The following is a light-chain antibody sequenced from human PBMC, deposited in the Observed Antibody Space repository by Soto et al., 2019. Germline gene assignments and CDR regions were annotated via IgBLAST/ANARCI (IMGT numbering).Light chain of an antibody. J-gene: IGKJ4*01. CDR1: RVIGDW. CDR3: QQANNFPLT. V-gene: IGKV1-12*01. Sequence: DIQMTQSPSSVSASVGDTVTITCRASRVIGDWLAWYQHKPGKVPKLLIYGASTLQSGVPSRFSASGVWTDFTLTISTLQPEDFATYSCQQANNFPLTFGGGTKVEIK. CDR2: GAS.